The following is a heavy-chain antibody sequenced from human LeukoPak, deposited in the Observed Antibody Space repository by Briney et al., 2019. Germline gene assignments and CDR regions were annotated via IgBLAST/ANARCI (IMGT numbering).Heavy chain of an antibody. J-gene: IGHJ4*02. CDR1: GFTFSSYW. Sequence: PGGSLRLSCAASGFTFSSYWMSWVRQAPGKGLEWVANIKQDGSEKYYVDSVKGRFTISRDNAKNSLYLQMNSLRAEDTAVYYCARVGDYVWGSYRYDSFDYWGQGTLVTVSS. D-gene: IGHD3-16*02. CDR2: IKQDGSEK. CDR3: ARVGDYVWGSYRYDSFDY. V-gene: IGHV3-7*01.